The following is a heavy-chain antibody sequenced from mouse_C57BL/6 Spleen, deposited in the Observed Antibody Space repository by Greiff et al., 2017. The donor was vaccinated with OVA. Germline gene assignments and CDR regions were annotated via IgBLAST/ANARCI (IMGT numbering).Heavy chain of an antibody. CDR2: IDPSDSYT. CDR3: ARGELGRYAMDY. V-gene: IGHV1-69*01. J-gene: IGHJ4*01. Sequence: QVQLQQPGAELVMPGASVKLSCKASGYTFTSYWMHWVKQRPGQGLEWIGEIDPSDSYTNYNQKFTGKSTLTVDKSSSTAYMQLSSLTSEDSAVYYCARGELGRYAMDYWGQGTSVTVSS. D-gene: IGHD4-1*01. CDR1: GYTFTSYW.